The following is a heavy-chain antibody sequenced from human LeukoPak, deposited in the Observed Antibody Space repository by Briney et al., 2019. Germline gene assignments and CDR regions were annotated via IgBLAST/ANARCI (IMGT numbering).Heavy chain of an antibody. CDR2: IYTSGST. J-gene: IGHJ4*02. CDR1: GGSISGYY. CDR3: ARENSGSYREFDY. D-gene: IGHD1-26*01. V-gene: IGHV4-4*07. Sequence: SETLSLTCPVSGGSISGYYWSWIRQPAGKGLEWIGRIYTSGSTNYNASLKSRVSMSVDTSKNQFSLKLSTVTAADTAVFYCARENSGSYREFDYWGQGTLVTVSS.